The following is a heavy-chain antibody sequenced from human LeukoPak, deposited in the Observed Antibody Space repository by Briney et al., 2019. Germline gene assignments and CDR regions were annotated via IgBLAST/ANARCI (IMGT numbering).Heavy chain of an antibody. Sequence: SETLSLTCTVSGGSISSYYWSWIRQPPPKGLAWVGYIYYSGSTNYNPSLKSRVTISVDTSKNQFSLKLRSVTAADTAVYHCARHRRAVAGTSFDYWGQGTLVTVSS. J-gene: IGHJ4*02. D-gene: IGHD6-19*01. CDR1: GGSISSYY. CDR2: IYYSGST. CDR3: ARHRRAVAGTSFDY. V-gene: IGHV4-59*08.